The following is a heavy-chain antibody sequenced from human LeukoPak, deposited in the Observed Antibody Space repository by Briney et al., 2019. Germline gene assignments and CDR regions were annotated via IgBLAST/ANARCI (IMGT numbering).Heavy chain of an antibody. D-gene: IGHD1-26*01. J-gene: IGHJ4*02. Sequence: ASVKVSCKASGYTFTSYDINWVRQATGQGLEWVGWMNPNSGNTGYTQKFQGRVTMTRNTSISTAYMELSSLRSEATAVYYCARGPLIVGATSDDYWGQGTLVTVSS. CDR2: MNPNSGNT. CDR3: ARGPLIVGATSDDY. CDR1: GYTFTSYD. V-gene: IGHV1-8*01.